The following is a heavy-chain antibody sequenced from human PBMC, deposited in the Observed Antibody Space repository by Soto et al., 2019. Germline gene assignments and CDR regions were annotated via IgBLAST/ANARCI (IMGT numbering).Heavy chain of an antibody. CDR2: IFYSGST. J-gene: IGHJ4*02. V-gene: IGHV4-31*03. CDR1: GGSINSGGYY. D-gene: IGHD3-22*01. Sequence: QVQLQESGPGLVKPSQTLSLTCSVSGGSINSGGYYWTWIRQHPGKGLEWIVNIFYSGSTSYNPSLKSRLTVSIDTSKTHFSLTLCSVTAAYTAVYYCARNSISKKIDYCGQGTLVTVSS. CDR3: ARNSISKKIDY.